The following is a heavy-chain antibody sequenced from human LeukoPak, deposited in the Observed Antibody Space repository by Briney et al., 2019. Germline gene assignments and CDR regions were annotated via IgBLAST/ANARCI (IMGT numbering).Heavy chain of an antibody. D-gene: IGHD2-21*02. Sequence: PSETLSLTCTVSGGSIGSGYYWAWFRQPPGKGLEWIGSIHYGGTTHYNPSLQSRVTISADTSKNQFALDLRSVTAADTAVYYCTRDIGDFVSDFWGQGTLVTVSS. CDR2: IHYGGTT. CDR3: TRDIGDFVSDF. J-gene: IGHJ4*02. CDR1: GGSIGSGYY. V-gene: IGHV4-39*02.